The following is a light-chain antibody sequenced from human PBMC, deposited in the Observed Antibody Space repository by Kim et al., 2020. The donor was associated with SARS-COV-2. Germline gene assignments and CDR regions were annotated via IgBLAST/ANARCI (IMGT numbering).Light chain of an antibody. J-gene: IGKJ2*01. CDR2: GTS. V-gene: IGKV3-20*01. CDR1: QSLSSTY. CDR3: QQYGT. Sequence: GTLSLSPGDRATLSCRASQSLSSTYLAWYQQKPGQAPRLLIYGTSTRATGIPDRFSGSGSGTDFTLTISRLEPEDFAVYYCQQYGTFDQGTKLEI.